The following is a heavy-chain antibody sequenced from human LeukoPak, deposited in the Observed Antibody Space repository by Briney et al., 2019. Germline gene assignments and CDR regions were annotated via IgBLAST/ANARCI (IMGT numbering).Heavy chain of an antibody. V-gene: IGHV3-21*01. CDR3: ARDSRATTVYLPDAFDI. J-gene: IGHJ3*02. Sequence: GGSLRLSCAASGFTFSSYSMNWVRQAPGKGLEWVSSISSSSSSYIYYADSVKGRFTISRDNAKNSLYLQMNSLRAEDTAVYYCARDSRATTVYLPDAFDIWGQGTMVTVSS. CDR2: ISSSSSSYI. D-gene: IGHD4-17*01. CDR1: GFTFSSYS.